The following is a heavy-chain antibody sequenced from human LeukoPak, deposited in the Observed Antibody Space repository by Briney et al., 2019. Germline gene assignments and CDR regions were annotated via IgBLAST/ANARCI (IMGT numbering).Heavy chain of an antibody. CDR3: ARENRQRGGLKGYYYMDV. J-gene: IGHJ6*03. D-gene: IGHD1-1*01. CDR2: INWNGGST. Sequence: GGSLRLSCAASGFTFDDYGMSWVRQAPGKGLEWVSGINWNGGSTGYADSVKGRFTISRDNAKNSLYLQMNSLRAEDTALYYCARENRQRGGLKGYYYMDVWGKGTTVTVSS. CDR1: GFTFDDYG. V-gene: IGHV3-20*04.